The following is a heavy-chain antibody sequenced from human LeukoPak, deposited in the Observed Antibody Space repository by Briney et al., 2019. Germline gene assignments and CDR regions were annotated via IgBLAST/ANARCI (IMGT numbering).Heavy chain of an antibody. D-gene: IGHD6-19*01. Sequence: PGGSLRLSCAASGFSFSDYYMSWIRQAPGKGLEWVSYISSSGSTIYYADSVKGRFTISRDNAKNSLYLQMNSLRAEDTAVYYCARDRSSGWIRNQNHFDYWGQGTLVTVSS. CDR3: ARDRSSGWIRNQNHFDY. CDR2: ISSSGSTI. V-gene: IGHV3-11*01. J-gene: IGHJ4*02. CDR1: GFSFSDYY.